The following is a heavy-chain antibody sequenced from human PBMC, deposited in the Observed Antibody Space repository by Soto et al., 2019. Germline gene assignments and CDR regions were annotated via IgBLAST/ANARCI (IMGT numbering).Heavy chain of an antibody. CDR2: ISWNSGSI. Sequence: LRLSCAASGFTFDDYAMHWVRQAPGKGLEWVSGISWNSGSIGYADSVKGRFTISRDNAKNSLYLQMNSLRAEDTALYYCAKDRGIAARLGPDYWGQGTLVTVSS. D-gene: IGHD6-6*01. J-gene: IGHJ4*02. CDR1: GFTFDDYA. CDR3: AKDRGIAARLGPDY. V-gene: IGHV3-9*01.